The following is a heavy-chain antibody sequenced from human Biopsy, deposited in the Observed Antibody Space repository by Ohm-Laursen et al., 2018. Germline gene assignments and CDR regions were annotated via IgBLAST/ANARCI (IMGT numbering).Heavy chain of an antibody. CDR1: ENPFSTHY. J-gene: IGHJ4*02. Sequence: ASAKVSCKVAENPFSTHYIHWVRQAPGQGLEWVGVINPGGGGTNYTQKFQDRVTVTRDTSTSAVYMELTDLLSEDTAVYYCATSRSGRALGDSWGQGTLVTVSS. CDR2: INPGGGGT. D-gene: IGHD6-19*01. V-gene: IGHV1-46*01. CDR3: ATSRSGRALGDS.